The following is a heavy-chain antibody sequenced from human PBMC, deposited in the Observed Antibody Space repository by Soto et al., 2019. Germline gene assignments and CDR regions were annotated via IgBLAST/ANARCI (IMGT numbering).Heavy chain of an antibody. CDR2: ISCDGSNK. D-gene: IGHD3-3*01. CDR1: GFTFSSYA. CDR3: ARDKRDLRFLEWSYYFDF. V-gene: IGHV3-30-3*01. Sequence: QVQLVESGGGVVQPGRSLRLSCAASGFTFSSYAMHWVRQAPGKGLEWVAVISCDGSNKYYADSVKGRFTISRDNSKNTLYLQMNSLRAEDTAVYYCARDKRDLRFLEWSYYFDFWGQGTLVTVSS. J-gene: IGHJ4*02.